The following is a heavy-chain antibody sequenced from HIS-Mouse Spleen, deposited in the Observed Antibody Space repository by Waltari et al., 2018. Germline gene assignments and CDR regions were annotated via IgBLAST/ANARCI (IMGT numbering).Heavy chain of an antibody. Sequence: QVQLVESGGGVVQPGRSLSLSCPASGFTFSSYAMHWVRQAPGKGLEWVAVISYDGSNKYYADSVKGRFTISRDNSKNTLYLQMNSLRAEDTAVYYCARDHSGWYFDYWGQGTLVTVSS. J-gene: IGHJ4*02. D-gene: IGHD6-19*01. V-gene: IGHV3-30-3*01. CDR2: ISYDGSNK. CDR3: ARDHSGWYFDY. CDR1: GFTFSSYA.